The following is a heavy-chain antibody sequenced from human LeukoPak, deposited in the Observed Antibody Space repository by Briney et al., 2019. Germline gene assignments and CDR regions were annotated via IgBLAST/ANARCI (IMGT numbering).Heavy chain of an antibody. Sequence: SETLSLTCTASGFSISSGAYYWSWIRQPPGKGLEWIGYIYYSGSTNYNPSLKSRVPISVVTSKNQFSLKLSSVTAADTAVYYCARDLRSPHLSYYYDSSGKFDYWGQGTLVTVSS. CDR3: ARDLRSPHLSYYYDSSGKFDY. CDR2: IYYSGST. J-gene: IGHJ4*02. D-gene: IGHD3-22*01. CDR1: GFSISSGAYY. V-gene: IGHV4-61*08.